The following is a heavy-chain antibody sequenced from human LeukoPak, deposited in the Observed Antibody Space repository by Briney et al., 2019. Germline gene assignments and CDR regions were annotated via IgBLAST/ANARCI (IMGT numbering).Heavy chain of an antibody. CDR1: GYTFTGYY. V-gene: IGHV1-2*02. CDR2: INPNSGGA. D-gene: IGHD2-21*02. CDR3: ARDGSKKGGDCYYDY. Sequence: GASVKVSCKASGYTFTGYYMHWVRQAPGQGLEWMGWINPNSGGANYAQKFQGRVTMTRGTSISTAYMELSRLRSDDTAVYYCARDGSKKGGDCYYDYWGQGTLVTVSS. J-gene: IGHJ4*02.